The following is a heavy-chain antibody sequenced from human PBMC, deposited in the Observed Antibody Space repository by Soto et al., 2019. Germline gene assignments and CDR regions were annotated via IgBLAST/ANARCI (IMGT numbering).Heavy chain of an antibody. Sequence: PSETLSLTCTVSGGSISSYYWSWIRQPPGKGLEWIGEINHSGSTNYNPSLKSRVTISVDTSKNQFSLKLSSVTAADTAVYYCARGHRFGRFAYFDYWGQGTLVTVSS. CDR3: ARGHRFGRFAYFDY. CDR2: INHSGST. CDR1: GGSISSYY. V-gene: IGHV4-34*01. D-gene: IGHD3-16*01. J-gene: IGHJ4*02.